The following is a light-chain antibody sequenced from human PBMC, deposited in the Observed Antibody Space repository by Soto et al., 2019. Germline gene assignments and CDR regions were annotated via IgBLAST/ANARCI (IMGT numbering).Light chain of an antibody. V-gene: IGKV3-20*01. CDR3: HQYSGSPRT. CDR1: QSVTSSY. CDR2: GAT. J-gene: IGKJ1*01. Sequence: EIVLTQSPGTLSLSPGERATLSCRASQSVTSSYLAWYQQKVGQTPRLLIYGATSRATGIPDRFSGSGSGTDFTLTIDRLEPEDFAVYYCHQYSGSPRTFGQGTKVESK.